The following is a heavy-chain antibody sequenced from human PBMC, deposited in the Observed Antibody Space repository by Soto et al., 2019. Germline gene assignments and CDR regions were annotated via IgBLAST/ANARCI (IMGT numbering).Heavy chain of an antibody. CDR2: ITNGGTTI. V-gene: IGHV3-48*02. CDR3: ATPVVRFLEWTTDY. D-gene: IGHD3-3*01. Sequence: PAWSLRLSSAASGFTFSSYSMNWVRQAPGKGLEWISYITNGGTTIYYADSVKGRFTISRDNAKNSLYLHMSSLRDDDTAVYYCATPVVRFLEWTTDYWGQGTLVTVSS. J-gene: IGHJ4*02. CDR1: GFTFSSYS.